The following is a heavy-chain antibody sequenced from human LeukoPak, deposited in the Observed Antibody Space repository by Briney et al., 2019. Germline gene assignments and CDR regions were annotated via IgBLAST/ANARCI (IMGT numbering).Heavy chain of an antibody. CDR3: ARGGTTPYYFDD. Sequence: PSETLSLTCTVSGGSITSYYWSWIRQPAGKGLEWIGRIYSNENTNYNPSLKSRVTMSVDTSKNQFSLKLSSVTAADTAAYYCARGGTTPYYFDDWGQGTLVTVSS. D-gene: IGHD2-15*01. V-gene: IGHV4-4*07. CDR1: GGSITSYY. CDR2: IYSNENT. J-gene: IGHJ4*02.